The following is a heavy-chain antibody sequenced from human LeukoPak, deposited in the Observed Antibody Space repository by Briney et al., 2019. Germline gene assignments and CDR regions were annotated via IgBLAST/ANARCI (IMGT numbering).Heavy chain of an antibody. CDR1: GFIFSSYW. V-gene: IGHV3-7*01. J-gene: IGHJ3*02. CDR3: AREKVEQHAFDI. D-gene: IGHD1-1*01. Sequence: GGSLRLSCEASGFIFSSYWLTWVRQAPGKGLEWVAHIKQDGSEKYYVDSVKGRFTISRDNAKNSLYLQMNSLRPDDTAVYYCAREKVEQHAFDIWGQGTMVTVSS. CDR2: IKQDGSEK.